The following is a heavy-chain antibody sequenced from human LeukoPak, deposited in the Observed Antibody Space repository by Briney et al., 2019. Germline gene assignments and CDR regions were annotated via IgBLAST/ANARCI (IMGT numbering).Heavy chain of an antibody. Sequence: GGSLRLSCAASGFTLSSYWMHWVRQAPAKGPEWVSRIQNDGSSTVYADSVKGRFTISRDNAKNTLYLQMNTLRVEDTAVYYCVCYGIAPPYWGQGTLVTVSS. CDR1: GFTLSSYW. CDR2: IQNDGSST. D-gene: IGHD2-8*01. J-gene: IGHJ4*02. CDR3: VCYGIAPPY. V-gene: IGHV3-74*01.